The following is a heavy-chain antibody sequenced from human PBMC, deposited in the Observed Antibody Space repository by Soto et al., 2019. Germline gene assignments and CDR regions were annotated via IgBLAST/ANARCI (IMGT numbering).Heavy chain of an antibody. Sequence: QVQLVQSGAEVKKPGSSVKVSCKASGGTFSSYAISWVRQAPGQVLEWMGGIIPIFGTANYAQKFQGRVTITADESTSTAYMELRSLRTEDTAVYYCAREVPYGGNFPYWGQGTLVTVSS. V-gene: IGHV1-69*01. J-gene: IGHJ4*02. CDR2: IIPIFGTA. CDR3: AREVPYGGNFPY. D-gene: IGHD4-17*01. CDR1: GGTFSSYA.